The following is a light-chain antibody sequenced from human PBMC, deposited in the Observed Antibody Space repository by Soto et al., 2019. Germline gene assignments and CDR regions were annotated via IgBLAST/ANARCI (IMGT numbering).Light chain of an antibody. J-gene: IGKJ1*01. Sequence: DIQMTQSPSTLSASVGDRVTITCRASQSIGSSLAWYQQKPGKAPKYLIYDASSLERGVPSRFSGSGSGTEFTLTISSLQPDDFATYYCQQYNSFSRTFGQGTKVDIK. CDR2: DAS. CDR3: QQYNSFSRT. V-gene: IGKV1-5*01. CDR1: QSIGSS.